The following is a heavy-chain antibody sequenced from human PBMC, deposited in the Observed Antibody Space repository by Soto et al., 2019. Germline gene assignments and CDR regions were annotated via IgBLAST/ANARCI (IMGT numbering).Heavy chain of an antibody. CDR2: MNPNSGNT. D-gene: IGHD4-4*01. CDR1: GYTFTSYD. J-gene: IGHJ6*03. Sequence: ASVKVSCKASGYTFTSYDINWVRQATGQGLEWMGWMNPNSGNTGYAQKFQGRVTMTRNTSISTAYMELSSLRSEDTAVYYCARGLHSNYYYYYMAVWGKGTTVTVSS. V-gene: IGHV1-8*01. CDR3: ARGLHSNYYYYYMAV.